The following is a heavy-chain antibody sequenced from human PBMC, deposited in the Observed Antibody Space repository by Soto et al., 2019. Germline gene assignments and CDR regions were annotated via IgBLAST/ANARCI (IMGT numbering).Heavy chain of an antibody. J-gene: IGHJ4*02. Sequence: QVQLVQSGAEVKKPGASVKVSCKASGYTFTSYGISWVRQAPGQGLEWMGWISAYNGNTNYAQKLQGRVTMTTDTPTSTAYMELRSLRSDDTAVYYCARVHYGDYGLSPLPPDYWGQGTLVTVSS. CDR2: ISAYNGNT. D-gene: IGHD4-17*01. CDR3: ARVHYGDYGLSPLPPDY. V-gene: IGHV1-18*01. CDR1: GYTFTSYG.